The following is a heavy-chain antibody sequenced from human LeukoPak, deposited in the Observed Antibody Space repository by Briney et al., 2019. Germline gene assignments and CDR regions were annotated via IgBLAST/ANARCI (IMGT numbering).Heavy chain of an antibody. CDR1: GHTFTSYG. Sequence: GASVKVSCKASGHTFTSYGIGWVRQAPGQGLDWMGSISAYNGNTNYAQKLQDRFTTTTDTSTSTACTELRSLRSDDTAVYYCARSAAYSGYVPTDGRPYYYYMDVWGKGTTVTVSS. CDR2: ISAYNGNT. J-gene: IGHJ6*03. D-gene: IGHD5-12*01. CDR3: ARSAAYSGYVPTDGRPYYYYMDV. V-gene: IGHV1-18*01.